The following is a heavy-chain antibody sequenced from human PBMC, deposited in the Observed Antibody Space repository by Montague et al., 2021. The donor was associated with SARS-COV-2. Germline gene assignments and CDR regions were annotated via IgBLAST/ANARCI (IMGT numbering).Heavy chain of an antibody. CDR2: ISYDGSNQ. V-gene: IGHV3-30*04. J-gene: IGHJ4*02. CDR1: GFTVSSYA. D-gene: IGHD3-16*02. Sequence: SLRLSCEASGFTVSSYAMHWVRQAPGKGLEWVAVISYDGSNQYYXYSXHGRFTISRDNSKNTLYLQMNSLRAEDTAVYYCARDNYDYVWGSYRYIYWGQGTLVTVSS. CDR3: ARDNYDYVWGSYRYIY.